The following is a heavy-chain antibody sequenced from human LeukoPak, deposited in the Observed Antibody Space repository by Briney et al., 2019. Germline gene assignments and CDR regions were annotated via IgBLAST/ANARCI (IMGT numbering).Heavy chain of an antibody. CDR1: GFTFSSYE. J-gene: IGHJ4*02. Sequence: GGSLRLSCAASGFTFSSYEMNWVRQAPGKGLEWVSYISSSGSTIYYADSVKGRFTISRDNAKNSLYLQMNSLRAEDTAVYYCARGFLGYPSGGSCYSEVGNDYWGEGTLVTASP. CDR2: ISSSGSTI. V-gene: IGHV3-48*03. CDR3: ARGFLGYPSGGSCYSEVGNDY. D-gene: IGHD2-15*01.